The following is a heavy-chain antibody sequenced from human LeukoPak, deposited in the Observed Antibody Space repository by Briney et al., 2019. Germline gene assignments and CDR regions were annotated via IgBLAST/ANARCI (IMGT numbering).Heavy chain of an antibody. J-gene: IGHJ4*02. D-gene: IGHD4-17*01. CDR2: IYYSGST. CDR1: GGSFSGYY. CDR3: ARERAVTTYYYFDY. V-gene: IGHV4-59*01. Sequence: SETLSLTCAVYGGSFSGYYRSWIRQPPGKGLEWIGYIYYSGSTNYSPSLKSRVTISVDTSKNQFSLKLSSVTAADTAVYYCARERAVTTYYYFDYWGQGTLVTVSS.